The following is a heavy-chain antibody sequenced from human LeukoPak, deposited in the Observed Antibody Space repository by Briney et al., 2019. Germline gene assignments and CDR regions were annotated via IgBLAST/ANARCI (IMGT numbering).Heavy chain of an antibody. D-gene: IGHD1-26*01. J-gene: IGHJ4*02. CDR1: GFTFSDYY. V-gene: IGHV3-11*04. CDR2: ISGSGSTM. Sequence: NPGGSLRLSCAASGFTFSDYYMSWIRQAPGKGLEWVSYISGSGSTMYYADSVKGRFTISRDNAKNSLYLQLNSLRAEDTAVYYCARDEKVVGPTHYWGQGTLVTVSS. CDR3: ARDEKVVGPTHY.